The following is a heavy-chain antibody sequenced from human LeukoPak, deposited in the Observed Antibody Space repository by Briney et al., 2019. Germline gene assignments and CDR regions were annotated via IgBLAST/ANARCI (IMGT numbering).Heavy chain of an antibody. D-gene: IGHD2/OR15-2a*01. CDR1: GFTFSSYG. Sequence: GGSPRLSCAASGFTFSSYGMHWVRQAPGKGLEWVAFIRYDGSNKYYADSVKGRFTISRDNSKNTLYLQMNSLRAEDTAVYYCAKDQDYLDYYYYYMDVWGKGTTVTVSS. CDR3: AKDQDYLDYYYYYMDV. J-gene: IGHJ6*03. CDR2: IRYDGSNK. V-gene: IGHV3-30*02.